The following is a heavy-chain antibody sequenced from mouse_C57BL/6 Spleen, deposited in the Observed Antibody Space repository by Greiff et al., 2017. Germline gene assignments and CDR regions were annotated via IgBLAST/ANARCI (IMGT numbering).Heavy chain of an antibody. CDR1: GYTFTDYY. Sequence: VQLKESGPELVKPGASVKIPCTASGYTFTDYYMDWVKQSHGKSLEWIGDINPNNGGTIYNQKFKGKATLTVDKSSSTAYLELRSLTSEDTAVYYCARIYYGNDMDYWGQGTSVTVSS. J-gene: IGHJ4*01. D-gene: IGHD2-1*01. CDR2: INPNNGGT. CDR3: ARIYYGNDMDY. V-gene: IGHV1-18*01.